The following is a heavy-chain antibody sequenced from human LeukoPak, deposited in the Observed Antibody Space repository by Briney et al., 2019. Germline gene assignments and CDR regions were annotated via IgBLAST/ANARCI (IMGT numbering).Heavy chain of an antibody. V-gene: IGHV4-39*01. CDR1: GGSISSSSYY. J-gene: IGHJ4*02. D-gene: IGHD5-18*01. CDR2: IYYSGST. CDR3: ARGRRYSNAYDYFDY. Sequence: SETLSLTCTVSGGSISSSSYYWGWIRQSPEKGLEWIGSIYYSGSTYYNPSLKSRVTISVDTSKNQFSLKLSSVTAADTAVYYCARGRRYSNAYDYFDYWGQGTLVTVSS.